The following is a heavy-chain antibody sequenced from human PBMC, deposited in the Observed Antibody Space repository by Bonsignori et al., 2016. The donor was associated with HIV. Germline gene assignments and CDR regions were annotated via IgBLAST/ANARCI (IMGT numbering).Heavy chain of an antibody. J-gene: IGHJ4*03. D-gene: IGHD4/OR15-4a*01. CDR3: ARVVHSNYADH. Sequence: QVQLQESGPRLVRPSETLSLTCTVSGYSISSGFYWGWIRQTPDEGTWNGLVISSLVGTPTTTRRSRVDSPCPSTRLRTTFLTLTSVTAADTATYYCARVVHSNYADHWGRGTTGHRLL. V-gene: IGHV4-38-2*02. CDR1: GYSISSGFY. CDR2: SSLVGTP.